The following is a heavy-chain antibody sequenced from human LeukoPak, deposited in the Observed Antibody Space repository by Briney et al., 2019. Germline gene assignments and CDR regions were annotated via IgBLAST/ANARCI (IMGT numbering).Heavy chain of an antibody. CDR1: GFTFSDYY. D-gene: IGHD4-17*01. CDR2: ISSSGSTI. V-gene: IGHV3-11*04. Sequence: GGSLRFSCAASGFTFSDYYMSWIRQAPGKGLEWVSYISSSGSTIYYADSVKGRFTISRDNAKNSLYLQMNSLRAEDTAVYYCASLPDTVTTIFFDYWGQGTLVTVSS. J-gene: IGHJ4*02. CDR3: ASLPDTVTTIFFDY.